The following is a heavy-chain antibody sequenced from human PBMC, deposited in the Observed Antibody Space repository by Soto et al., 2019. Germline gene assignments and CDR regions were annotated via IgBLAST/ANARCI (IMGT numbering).Heavy chain of an antibody. CDR2: VHDSWGS. J-gene: IGHJ4*02. Sequence: PSETLSLTCTVSGGSISNYYWSWFRQTPGKGLEWIGYVHDSWGSNYNPSLKSRVAISLDTSKSQFSLKLTSVTAADTAVYYCARRWGYSFDYWGQGTLVTVSS. CDR1: GGSISNYY. CDR3: ARRWGYSFDY. V-gene: IGHV4-59*08. D-gene: IGHD7-27*01.